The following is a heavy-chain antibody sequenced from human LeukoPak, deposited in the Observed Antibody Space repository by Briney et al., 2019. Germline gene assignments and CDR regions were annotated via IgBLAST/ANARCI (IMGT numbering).Heavy chain of an antibody. CDR1: GYTFTGYY. J-gene: IGHJ6*02. V-gene: IGHV1-2*02. D-gene: IGHD3-3*01. CDR3: AREGITIFGVVPPYGMDV. CDR2: INPNSGGT. Sequence: AASVKVSCKASGYTFTGYYMHWVRQAPGQGLEWMGWINPNSGGTNYAQKFQGRVTMTRDTSISTAYMELSRLRSDDTAVYYCAREGITIFGVVPPYGMDVWGQGTTVTVSS.